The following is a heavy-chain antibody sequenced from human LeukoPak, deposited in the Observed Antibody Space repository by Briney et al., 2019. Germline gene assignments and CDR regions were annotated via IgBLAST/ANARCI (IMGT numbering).Heavy chain of an antibody. Sequence: SETLSLTCAVYGGSFSGYYWSWIRQPPGKGLEWIGEINHSGSTNYNPSLKGRVTISVDTSKNQFSLKLSSVTAADTAVYYCATFTNYYHSSGPVAFDIWGQGTMVTVSS. CDR3: ATFTNYYHSSGPVAFDI. CDR2: INHSGST. CDR1: GGSFSGYY. V-gene: IGHV4-34*01. J-gene: IGHJ3*02. D-gene: IGHD3-22*01.